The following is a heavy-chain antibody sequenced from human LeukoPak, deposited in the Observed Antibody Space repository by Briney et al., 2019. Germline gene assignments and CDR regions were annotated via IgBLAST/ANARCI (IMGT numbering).Heavy chain of an antibody. Sequence: SSETLSLTCAVNGGSFSGYYWSSIRQPPVKGREWIGEINHSGSTNYNPSLKSRVTISVDTSKNQSSLKLSSVTAADTAVYYCAARGYSSGWYYFDYWGQGTLVTVSS. D-gene: IGHD6-19*01. CDR1: GGSFSGYY. J-gene: IGHJ4*02. CDR2: INHSGST. CDR3: AARGYSSGWYYFDY. V-gene: IGHV4-34*01.